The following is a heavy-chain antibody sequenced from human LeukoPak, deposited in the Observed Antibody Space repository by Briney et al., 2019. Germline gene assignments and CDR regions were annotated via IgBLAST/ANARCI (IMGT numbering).Heavy chain of an antibody. J-gene: IGHJ6*04. Sequence: SGPTRVKPTRTLTLTCTFSGFSLSTSGVGVAWIRQPPGKALEWLVLIYWDGNKRYSPSLKTRLTITKDTSKNQVVLTMTNMDPVDTGTYYCARTFCGGDCYVSGYYYGMDVWGKGTTVTVSS. CDR2: IYWDGNK. CDR3: ARTFCGGDCYVSGYYYGMDV. D-gene: IGHD2-21*02. CDR1: GFSLSTSGVG. V-gene: IGHV2-5*02.